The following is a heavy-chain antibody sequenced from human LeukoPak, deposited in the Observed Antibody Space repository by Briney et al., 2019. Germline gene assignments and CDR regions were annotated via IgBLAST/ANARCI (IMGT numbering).Heavy chain of an antibody. CDR2: ISSSSSTI. Sequence: GGSLRLSCAASGFTFSSYSVNWVRQAPGKGLEWVSYISSSSSTIYYADSVKGRFTISRDNAKNSLYLQMNSLRAEDTAVYYCAYYALDVSGYVYWGQGTLVTVSS. CDR1: GFTFSSYS. CDR3: AYYALDVSGYVY. J-gene: IGHJ4*02. D-gene: IGHD3-22*01. V-gene: IGHV3-48*01.